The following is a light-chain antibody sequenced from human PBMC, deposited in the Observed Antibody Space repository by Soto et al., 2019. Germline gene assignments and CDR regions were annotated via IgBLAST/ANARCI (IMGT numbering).Light chain of an antibody. J-gene: IGKJ3*01. CDR1: QNIDTY. CDR2: AAS. V-gene: IGKV1-39*01. CDR3: QQYDGPPLS. Sequence: DIQMTQSPSSLSASFGDRVTLTCRASQNIDTYLNWYQQKPGTAPKLLMYAASSLHSGVPSRFSGSGSGTDFALTISSLEPEDIAIYYCQQYDGPPLSFGPGTTVEI.